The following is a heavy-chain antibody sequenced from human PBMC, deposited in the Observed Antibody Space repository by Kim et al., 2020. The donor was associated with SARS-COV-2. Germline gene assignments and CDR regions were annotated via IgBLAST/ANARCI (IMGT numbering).Heavy chain of an antibody. CDR3: ARSRRYSSSWYPFDP. D-gene: IGHD6-13*01. V-gene: IGHV3-7*04. Sequence: DSGKGRFTISRDNAKNYLQRQMNSRRAEDTAVYYCARSRRYSSSWYPFDPWGQGTLVTVSS. J-gene: IGHJ5*02.